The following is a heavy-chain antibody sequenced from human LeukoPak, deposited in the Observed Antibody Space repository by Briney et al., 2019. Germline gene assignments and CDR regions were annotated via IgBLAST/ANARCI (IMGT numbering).Heavy chain of an antibody. CDR3: VRGAYSSGWYSDFDY. Sequence: SETLSLTCTVPGGSISTYYWSWIRQPPGKGLEWIGYIYYSGSTNYNPSLKSRLTMSVDTSKNQFSLKLTSVTAADTAVYFCVRGAYSSGWYSDFDYWGQGTLVTVSS. J-gene: IGHJ4*02. D-gene: IGHD6-19*01. CDR2: IYYSGST. CDR1: GGSISTYY. V-gene: IGHV4-59*08.